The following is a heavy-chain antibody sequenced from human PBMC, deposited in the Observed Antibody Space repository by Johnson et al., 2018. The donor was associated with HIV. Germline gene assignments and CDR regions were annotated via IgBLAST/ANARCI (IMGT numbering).Heavy chain of an antibody. Sequence: VQLVESGGGLVQPGRSLRLSCAASGFSFDDYAMYWVRQAPGKGLEWVSDISWNSGSIGYADFVKGRFNISRDNTKNSLYLQRNSLREVDTAGYYCARDGRGLDACDIWGQGTMVTVSS. V-gene: IGHV3-9*01. CDR1: GFSFDDYA. D-gene: IGHD5-12*01. CDR3: ARDGRGLDACDI. CDR2: ISWNSGSI. J-gene: IGHJ3*02.